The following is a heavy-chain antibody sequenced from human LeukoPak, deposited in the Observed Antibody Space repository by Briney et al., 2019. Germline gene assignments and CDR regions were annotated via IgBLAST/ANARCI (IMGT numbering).Heavy chain of an antibody. V-gene: IGHV3-23*01. J-gene: IGHJ4*02. Sequence: GGSLRLSCAASGFTFNTNAMSWVRQAPGKGLEWVSAISRTGGRTYYADSVKGRFTISRDNSKNTLYLQMNSLRAEDTAFYYCAKEGGLIGTTDYWGQGTLVTVSS. D-gene: IGHD1/OR15-1a*01. CDR2: ISRTGGRT. CDR1: GFTFNTNA. CDR3: AKEGGLIGTTDY.